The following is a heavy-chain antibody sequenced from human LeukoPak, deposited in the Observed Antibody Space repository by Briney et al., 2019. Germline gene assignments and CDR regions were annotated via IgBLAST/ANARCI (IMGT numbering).Heavy chain of an antibody. V-gene: IGHV4-39*01. J-gene: IGHJ4*02. CDR3: ARLGGSYYVDY. CDR1: GGSISSSRYY. Sequence: SETLSLTCTVSGGSISSSRYYWGWIRRPPGKGLEWIGSIYYSGTTYYNPSLKSRITIFVDKSKTQFSLKLPSVTAADTAVYYCARLGGSYYVDYWGQGTLVTVSS. CDR2: IYYSGTT. D-gene: IGHD1-26*01.